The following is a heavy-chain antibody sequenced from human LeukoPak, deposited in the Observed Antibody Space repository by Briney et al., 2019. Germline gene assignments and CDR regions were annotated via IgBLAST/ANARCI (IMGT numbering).Heavy chain of an antibody. Sequence: GKSLRLSCAASGFTFRSYAIHWVRQAPGKGLEWVAFISWDGTIKYYADSVKGRFTISRDNSKNTLYLQMNSLRAEDTAVYYCARDEDSSGWYEGAFDYWGQGTLVTVSS. D-gene: IGHD6-19*01. J-gene: IGHJ4*02. CDR3: ARDEDSSGWYEGAFDY. CDR1: GFTFRSYA. CDR2: ISWDGTIK. V-gene: IGHV3-30-3*01.